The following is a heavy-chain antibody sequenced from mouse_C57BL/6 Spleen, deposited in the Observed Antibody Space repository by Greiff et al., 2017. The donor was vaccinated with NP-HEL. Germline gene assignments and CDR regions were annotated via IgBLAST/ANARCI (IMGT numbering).Heavy chain of an antibody. V-gene: IGHV1-64*01. CDR3: AREDWDGNY. J-gene: IGHJ2*01. CDR1: GYTFTSYW. Sequence: QVHVKQPGAELVKPGASVKLSCKASGYTFTSYWMHWVKQRPGQGLEWIGMIHPNSGSTNYNEKFKSKATLTVDKSSSTAYMQLSSLTSEDSAVYYCAREDWDGNYWGQGTTLTVSS. D-gene: IGHD4-1*01. CDR2: IHPNSGST.